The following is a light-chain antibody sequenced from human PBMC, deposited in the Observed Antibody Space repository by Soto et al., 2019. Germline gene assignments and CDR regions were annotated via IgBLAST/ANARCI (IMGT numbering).Light chain of an antibody. J-gene: IGKJ2*01. CDR3: KQATQLPYT. CDR1: QSLVHSDGSTY. CDR2: KIS. Sequence: DIVMTQSPLSSPVTLGQPASISCSSSQSLVHSDGSTYLSWIQQRPGQPPRLLIYKISDRFPGVPDRFSGSGAGTDFTLKISRVEPEDVGIYYCKQATQLPYTFGQGTKLEIK. V-gene: IGKV2-24*01.